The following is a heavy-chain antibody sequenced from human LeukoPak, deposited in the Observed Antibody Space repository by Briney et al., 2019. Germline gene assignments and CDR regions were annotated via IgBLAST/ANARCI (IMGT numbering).Heavy chain of an antibody. V-gene: IGHV1-2*02. Sequence: ASVKVSCKASGYTFTGYFLHWLRQAPGQGLEWMGWVTPNSGDTHYAQKFQGRITMTRDTSINTAYMELSSLTSDDSAVYYCARKQRLTGATKIAFDIWGQGTMVTASS. D-gene: IGHD7-27*01. CDR3: ARKQRLTGATKIAFDI. J-gene: IGHJ3*02. CDR2: VTPNSGDT. CDR1: GYTFTGYF.